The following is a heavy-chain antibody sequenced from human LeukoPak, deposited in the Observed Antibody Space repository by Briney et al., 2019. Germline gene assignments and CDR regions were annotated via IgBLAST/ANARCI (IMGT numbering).Heavy chain of an antibody. D-gene: IGHD6-6*01. CDR1: GYTFTCYY. CDR2: INPNSGGT. V-gene: IGHV1-2*02. J-gene: IGHJ6*03. CDR3: ARVLGSSSVYYYYYYMDV. Sequence: ASVKVSCKASGYTFTCYYMHWVRQAPGQGLEWMGWINPNSGGTNYAQKFQGRVTMTRDTSISTAYMELSRLRSDDTAVYYCARVLGSSSVYYYYYYMDVWGKGTTVTVSS.